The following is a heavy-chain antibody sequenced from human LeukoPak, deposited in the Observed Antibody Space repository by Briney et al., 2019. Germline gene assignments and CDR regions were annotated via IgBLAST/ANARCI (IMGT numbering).Heavy chain of an antibody. CDR2: IKQDGSEK. D-gene: IGHD6-13*01. V-gene: IGHV3-7*01. Sequence: SGGSLRLSCAVSGFSVSGYWMTWVRQAPGEGLEWVANIKQDGSEKNYVDSGKGRFTISKDNAKNSLYLQMNSLRVEDTAVYYCAREWQGGIAAAGTRIEGDYWGQGTLVAVSS. J-gene: IGHJ4*02. CDR3: AREWQGGIAAAGTRIEGDY. CDR1: GFSVSGYW.